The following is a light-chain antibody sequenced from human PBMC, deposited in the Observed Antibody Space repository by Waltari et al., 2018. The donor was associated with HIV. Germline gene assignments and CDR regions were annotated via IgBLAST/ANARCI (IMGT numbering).Light chain of an antibody. J-gene: IGLJ2*01. V-gene: IGLV2-23*02. CDR2: DVS. Sequence: QSALTQPASVSGSPGQSITLSCTGTYRDVARVSLVSWYTHRPGLAPKLILYDVSKRPSVVSDRFSGSKSGSTATLTISGLQAEDEASYYCCSYTGTTTLIFGGGTKLTV. CDR3: CSYTGTTTLI. CDR1: YRDVARVSL.